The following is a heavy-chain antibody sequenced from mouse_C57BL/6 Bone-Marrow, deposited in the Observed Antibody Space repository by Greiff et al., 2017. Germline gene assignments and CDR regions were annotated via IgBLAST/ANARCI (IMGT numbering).Heavy chain of an antibody. Sequence: VQLQQSGAELVRPGASVKLSCTASGFNIKDDYMHWVKQRPEQGLEWIGWIDPENGDTEYASKFQGKATITADTSSNTAYLQLSSLTSEDTAVYYCTTIYYYGSSPLDYWGQGTTLPVSS. CDR2: IDPENGDT. J-gene: IGHJ2*01. D-gene: IGHD1-1*01. CDR3: TTIYYYGSSPLDY. V-gene: IGHV14-4*01. CDR1: GFNIKDDY.